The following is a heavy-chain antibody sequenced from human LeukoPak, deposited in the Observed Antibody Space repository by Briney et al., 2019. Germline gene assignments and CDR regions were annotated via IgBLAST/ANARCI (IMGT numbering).Heavy chain of an antibody. J-gene: IGHJ4*02. Sequence: GASVKVSCKASGYSFTNYGITWVRQAPGQGLEWMGWISAYNGNTNIAQKFQGRLTMTTDTSTSTAYMDLRSLTSDDTAVYYCARDVGAGGTPLYLDHWGQGTLVTVSS. CDR1: GYSFTNYG. CDR3: ARDVGAGGTPLYLDH. D-gene: IGHD2-8*02. CDR2: ISAYNGNT. V-gene: IGHV1-18*01.